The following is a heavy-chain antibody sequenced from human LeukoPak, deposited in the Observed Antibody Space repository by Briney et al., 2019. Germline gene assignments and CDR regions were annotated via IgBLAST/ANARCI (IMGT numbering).Heavy chain of an antibody. CDR2: IIPIFGTA. CDR1: GGTFISYA. D-gene: IGHD3-22*01. J-gene: IGHJ4*02. Sequence: ASVKVSCKASGGTFISYAISWVRQAPGQGLEWMGGIIPIFGTANYAQKFQGRVTITADESMSTAYMELSSLRSEDTAVYYCARGSAVHYDSRYDYWGQGTLVTVSS. CDR3: ARGSAVHYDSRYDY. V-gene: IGHV1-69*13.